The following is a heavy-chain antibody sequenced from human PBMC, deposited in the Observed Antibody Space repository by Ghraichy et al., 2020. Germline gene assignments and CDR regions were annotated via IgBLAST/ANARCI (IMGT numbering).Heavy chain of an antibody. CDR1: GGSFSGYY. CDR3: ARGSGFGV. CDR2: INHSGST. J-gene: IGHJ4*02. D-gene: IGHD3-10*01. Sequence: SETLSLTCAVYGGSFSGYYWSWIRQPPGKGLEWIGEINHSGSTNYNPSLKSRVTISVDTSKNQFSLKLSSVTAADTAVYYCARGSGFGVWGQGTLVTVSS. V-gene: IGHV4-34*01.